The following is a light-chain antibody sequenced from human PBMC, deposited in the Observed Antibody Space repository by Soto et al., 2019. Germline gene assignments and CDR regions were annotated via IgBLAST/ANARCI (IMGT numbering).Light chain of an antibody. V-gene: IGLV2-14*03. CDR3: TSWTTSTTMI. CDR1: SSDIGAYNY. Sequence: HSVLTQPASVSGSPGQSITISCTGTSSDIGAYNYVSWYQQHPGKAPKLMIYDVNIRPSGVSNRFSGSKSGNTASLTISGLQAEDEADYYCTSWTTSTTMIFGGGTKLTVL. J-gene: IGLJ2*01. CDR2: DVN.